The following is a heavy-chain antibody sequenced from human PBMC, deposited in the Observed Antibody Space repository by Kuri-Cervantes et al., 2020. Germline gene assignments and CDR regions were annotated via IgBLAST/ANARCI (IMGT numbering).Heavy chain of an antibody. CDR1: GGTCSSYA. CDR2: IIPIFGTA. V-gene: IGHV1-69*05. D-gene: IGHD5-24*01. J-gene: IGHJ4*02. CDR3: AREGRDGYNREFFDY. Sequence: SVKVSCKASGGTCSSYAISWVRQAPGQGLERMGGIIPIFGTANYAQKFQGRVTMTRDTSISTAYMELSRLRSDDTAVYYCAREGRDGYNREFFDYWGQGTLVTVSS.